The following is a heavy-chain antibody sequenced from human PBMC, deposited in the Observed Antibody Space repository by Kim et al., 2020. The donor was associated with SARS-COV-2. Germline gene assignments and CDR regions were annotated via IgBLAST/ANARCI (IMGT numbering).Heavy chain of an antibody. D-gene: IGHD6-19*01. CDR3: ARNQRYSSGWYVAFYY. Sequence: SETLSLTCTVSGGSLSSSSYYWGWIRQPPGKGLEWIGTAYYIGNTYYNPSLKRRVTISVDTSKNQFSLKLGSVTAADTAVYYCARNQRYSSGWYVAFYY. V-gene: IGHV4-39*01. J-gene: IGHJ6*01. CDR1: GGSLSSSSYY. CDR2: AYYIGNT.